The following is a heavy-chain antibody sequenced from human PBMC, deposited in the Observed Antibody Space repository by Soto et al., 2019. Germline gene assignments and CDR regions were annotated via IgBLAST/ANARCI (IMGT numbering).Heavy chain of an antibody. Sequence: SETLSLTCAVSGDSISSNNWWSWVRQPPGKGLEWIGEIYHSGSTHYNPSLKSRVTISVDTSKNQFSLRLRSVTAADTAVYYCASWFGYSYAFHYWGQGTLVTVYS. CDR1: GDSISSNNW. CDR2: IYHSGST. J-gene: IGHJ4*02. V-gene: IGHV4-4*02. D-gene: IGHD5-18*01. CDR3: ASWFGYSYAFHY.